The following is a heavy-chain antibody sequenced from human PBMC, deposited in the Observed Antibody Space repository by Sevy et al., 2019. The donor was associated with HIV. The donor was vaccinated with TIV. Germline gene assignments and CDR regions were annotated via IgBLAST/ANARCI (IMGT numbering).Heavy chain of an antibody. CDR2: IWYDGSNK. CDR3: AKDRTVVTPSNAFDI. Sequence: GGSPRLSCAASGFTFSSYGMHWVRQAPGKGLEWVAVIWYDGSNKYYADSVKGRFTISRDNSKNTLYLQMNSLRAEDTAVYYCAKDRTVVTPSNAFDIWGQGTMVTVSS. J-gene: IGHJ3*02. V-gene: IGHV3-33*06. CDR1: GFTFSSYG. D-gene: IGHD2-15*01.